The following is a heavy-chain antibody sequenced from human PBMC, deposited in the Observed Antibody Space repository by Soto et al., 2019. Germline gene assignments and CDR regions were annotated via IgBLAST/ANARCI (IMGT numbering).Heavy chain of an antibody. Sequence: QVQLVQSGAEVKKPGSSVKVSCKASGGTFSSYAISWVRQAPGQGLEWMGGIIPIFGTANYAQKFQGRVTITADESTSTAYMELSSLRSEDTAVHYCARGIVGATKDYYYGMDVWGQGTTVTVSS. V-gene: IGHV1-69*01. CDR2: IIPIFGTA. CDR1: GGTFSSYA. D-gene: IGHD1-26*01. CDR3: ARGIVGATKDYYYGMDV. J-gene: IGHJ6*02.